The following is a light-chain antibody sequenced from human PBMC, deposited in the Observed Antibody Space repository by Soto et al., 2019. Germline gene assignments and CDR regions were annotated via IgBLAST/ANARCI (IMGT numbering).Light chain of an antibody. V-gene: IGLV2-14*01. Sequence: QSVLTQPASVSGSPGQAITISCTGTSSAVGGYNYVSWYQHHPGEAPKLIIFEVTKRPSGVPYRFSGSKSANTASLTISGLQAEDEAAYFCNSYTTSATYVFGSGTTLTVL. J-gene: IGLJ1*01. CDR3: NSYTTSATYV. CDR2: EVT. CDR1: SSAVGGYNY.